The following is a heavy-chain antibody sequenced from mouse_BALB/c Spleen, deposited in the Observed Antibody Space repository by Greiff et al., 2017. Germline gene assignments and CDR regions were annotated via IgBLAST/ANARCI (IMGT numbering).Heavy chain of an antibody. D-gene: IGHD2-4*01. J-gene: IGHJ3*01. CDR1: GYTFSSYW. Sequence: VQLQQSGAELMKPGASVKISCKATGYTFSSYWIEWVKQRPGHGLEWIGEILPGSGSTNYNEKFKGKATFTADTSSNTAYMQLSSLTSEDSAVYYCASVGYDYDAAYWGQGTLVTVSA. V-gene: IGHV1-9*01. CDR2: ILPGSGST. CDR3: ASVGYDYDAAY.